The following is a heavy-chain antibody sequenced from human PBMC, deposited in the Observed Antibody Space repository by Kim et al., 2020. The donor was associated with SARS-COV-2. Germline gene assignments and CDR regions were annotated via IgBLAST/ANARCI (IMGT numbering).Heavy chain of an antibody. Sequence: APKLQGRVTMTPDTSTSTAYMELRSLRSDDTAVYYCARSLVGAPISDLDYWGQGTLVTVSS. J-gene: IGHJ4*02. D-gene: IGHD1-26*01. V-gene: IGHV1-18*01. CDR3: ARSLVGAPISDLDY.